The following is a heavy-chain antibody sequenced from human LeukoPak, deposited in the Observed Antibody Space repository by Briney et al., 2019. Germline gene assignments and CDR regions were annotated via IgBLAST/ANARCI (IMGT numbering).Heavy chain of an antibody. CDR3: AKYLRSGSYYDY. V-gene: IGHV3-23*01. Sequence: GGSLRLSCAASGFTFINYAMSWVRQAPGKGLEWVSAISGSDGSTYYADSVKGRFTISRDNSKNTLYLQMNSLRAEDTAVYYCAKYLRSGSYYDYWGRGTLVTVSS. CDR1: GFTFINYA. J-gene: IGHJ4*02. CDR2: ISGSDGST. D-gene: IGHD1-26*01.